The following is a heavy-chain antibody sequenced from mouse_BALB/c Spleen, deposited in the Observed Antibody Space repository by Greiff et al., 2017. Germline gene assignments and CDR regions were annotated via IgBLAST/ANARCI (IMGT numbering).Heavy chain of an antibody. D-gene: IGHD1-1*01. V-gene: IGHV2-9*02. CDR3: ARDGRTYLGSYAMDY. CDR2: IWAGGST. CDR1: GFSLTSYG. J-gene: IGHJ4*01. Sequence: VQVVESGPGLVAPSQSLSITCTVSGFSLTSYGVHWVRQPPGKGLEWLGVIWAGGSTNYNSALMSRLSISKDNSKSQVFLKMNSLQTDDTAMYYCARDGRTYLGSYAMDYWGQGTSVTVSS.